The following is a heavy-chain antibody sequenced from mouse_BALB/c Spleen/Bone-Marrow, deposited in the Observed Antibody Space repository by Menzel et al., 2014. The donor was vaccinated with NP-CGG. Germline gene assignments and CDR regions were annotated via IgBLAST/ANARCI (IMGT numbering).Heavy chain of an antibody. J-gene: IGHJ1*01. D-gene: IGHD2-3*01. V-gene: IGHV1S81*02. CDR3: ARWLLQCFDV. CDR2: INPSNGRT. CDR1: GYTFTRYW. Sequence: VQLQQSGAELVKPGASVKLSCKASGYTFTRYWMHWVKQRPGQGLEWIGEINPSNGRTNYNEKFKSKATLTVDKSSNTAYMQLSSLTSEDSAVYYCARWLLQCFDVWGAGTTVTVSS.